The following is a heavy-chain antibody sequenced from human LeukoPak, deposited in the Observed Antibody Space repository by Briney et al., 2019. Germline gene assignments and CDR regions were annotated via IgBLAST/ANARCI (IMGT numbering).Heavy chain of an antibody. CDR1: GGSISSYY. CDR2: IYYSGST. Sequence: SETLSLTCTVSGGSISSYYWSWIRQPPGKGLEWIGYIYYSGSTNYNPSLKSRVTISVDTSKSQFSLKLSSVTAADTAVYYCARDRRAVGLDYWGQGTLVTVSS. D-gene: IGHD1-26*01. V-gene: IGHV4-59*01. J-gene: IGHJ4*02. CDR3: ARDRRAVGLDY.